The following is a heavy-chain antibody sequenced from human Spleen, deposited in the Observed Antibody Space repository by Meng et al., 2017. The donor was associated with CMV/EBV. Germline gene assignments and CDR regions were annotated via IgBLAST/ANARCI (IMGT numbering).Heavy chain of an antibody. D-gene: IGHD3-16*02. J-gene: IGHJ4*02. CDR1: GFTFSSDS. CDR2: ISSSSSYI. Sequence: GSLRLSCAEYGFTFSSDSMNWVRQAAGKGLEWVSSISSSSSYIYYADSVKGRFTISRDNAKNSLYLQMNRLRAEDTAVYYCATFSLPWGQGTLVTVSS. CDR3: ATFSLP. V-gene: IGHV3-21*01.